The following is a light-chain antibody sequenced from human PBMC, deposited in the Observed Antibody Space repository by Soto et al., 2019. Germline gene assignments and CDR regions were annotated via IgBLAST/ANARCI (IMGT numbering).Light chain of an antibody. Sequence: EIVLMQSPGTLSLSPGEGATLSCRASQSVRSNYLAWYQQKPGQAPTVLIFDTSRRASGVPDRFSGSGSGTDFTLTISRLEPDDFGVYYCQQYGSSQFTFGPGTKVDIK. CDR3: QQYGSSQFT. CDR2: DTS. J-gene: IGKJ3*01. V-gene: IGKV3-20*01. CDR1: QSVRSNY.